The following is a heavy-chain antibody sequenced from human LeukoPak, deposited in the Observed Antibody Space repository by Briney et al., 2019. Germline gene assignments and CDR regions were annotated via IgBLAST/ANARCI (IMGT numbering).Heavy chain of an antibody. CDR3: ARDRNYYDSSGYYDAFDI. V-gene: IGHV1-46*01. CDR1: GYTFTSYY. Sequence: ASVKVSCKASGYTFTSYYMHWVRQAPGQGLEWMGIINPSGGSTSYAQKFQGRVTMTRDMSTSTVYMELSSLRSEDTAVYYCARDRNYYDSSGYYDAFDIWGQGTMVTVSS. J-gene: IGHJ3*02. D-gene: IGHD3-22*01. CDR2: INPSGGST.